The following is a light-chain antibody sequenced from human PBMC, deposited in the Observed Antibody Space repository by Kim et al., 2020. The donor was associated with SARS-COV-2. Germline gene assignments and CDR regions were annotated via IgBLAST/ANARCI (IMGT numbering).Light chain of an antibody. CDR2: GTS. CDR3: LLYYGGAYV. V-gene: IGLV7-43*01. CDR1: TGAVSSASY. J-gene: IGLJ1*01. Sequence: PGGTVTLTCASCTGAVSSASYPTWFQQRPAQAPRSLIYGTSNKHSWTPARFSGSLLGGKAALTLSGVQPEDEAEYYCLLYYGGAYVFGAGTKVTVL.